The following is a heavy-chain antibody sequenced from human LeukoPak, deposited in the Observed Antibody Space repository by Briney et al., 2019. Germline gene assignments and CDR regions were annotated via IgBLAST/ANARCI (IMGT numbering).Heavy chain of an antibody. CDR3: ARRSYDFHDAFDI. J-gene: IGHJ3*02. CDR1: GGSISSSSYA. V-gene: IGHV4-39*01. CDR2: IYYSVST. D-gene: IGHD5-18*01. Sequence: PSETLSLTCSVSGGSISSSSYAWGWIRQPPGKGLEWIGSIYYSVSTYYNPSLKSRVTISVDTSKNQFSLKLSSVTGADTAVYYCARRSYDFHDAFDIWGQGTMVTVSS.